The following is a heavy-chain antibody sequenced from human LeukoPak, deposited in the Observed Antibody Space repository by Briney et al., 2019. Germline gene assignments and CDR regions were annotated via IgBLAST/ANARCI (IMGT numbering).Heavy chain of an antibody. CDR1: GGSISSYY. CDR3: ARDQRSGGYWGDWFDP. CDR2: IYYSGST. D-gene: IGHD1-26*01. V-gene: IGHV4-59*01. J-gene: IGHJ5*02. Sequence: PSETLSLTCTVSGGSISSYYWSWIRQPPGKGLEWIGYIYYSGSTNYNPSLKSRVTISVDTSKNQFSLKLSSVTAADTAVYYCARDQRSGGYWGDWFDPWGQGTLVTVSS.